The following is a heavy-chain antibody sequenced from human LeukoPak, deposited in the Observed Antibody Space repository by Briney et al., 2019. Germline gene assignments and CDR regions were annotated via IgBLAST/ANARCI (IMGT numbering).Heavy chain of an antibody. V-gene: IGHV3-30*02. J-gene: IGHJ6*03. CDR3: ARLAAAGPPDYYYYYMDV. CDR1: GFTFSSYG. CDR2: IRYDGSNK. D-gene: IGHD6-13*01. Sequence: GGSLRLSCAAPGFTFSSYGMHWVRQAPGKGLEWVAFIRYDGSNKYYADSVKGRFTISRDNSKNTLYLQMNSLRAEDTAVYYCARLAAAGPPDYYYYYMDVWGKGTTVTISS.